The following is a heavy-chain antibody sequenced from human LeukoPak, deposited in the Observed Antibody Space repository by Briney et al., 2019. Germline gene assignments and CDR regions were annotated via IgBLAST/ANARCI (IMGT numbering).Heavy chain of an antibody. D-gene: IGHD6-13*01. CDR3: ARAAAGLDY. CDR1: GFTFSDNY. V-gene: IGHV3-21*01. Sequence: GGSLRLSCAASGFTFSDNYMTWVRQAPGKGLEWVSSISSSSSYIYYADSVKGRFTISRDNAKNSLYLQMNSLRAEDTAVYYCARAAAGLDYWGQGTLVTVSS. J-gene: IGHJ4*02. CDR2: ISSSSSYI.